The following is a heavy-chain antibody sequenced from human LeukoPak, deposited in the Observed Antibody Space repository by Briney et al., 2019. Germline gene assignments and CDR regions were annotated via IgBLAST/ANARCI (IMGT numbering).Heavy chain of an antibody. J-gene: IGHJ3*01. V-gene: IGHV3-48*03. CDR2: IWSSGSPT. Sequence: GGSLRLSCTASGFTFSSYEMNWVRQAPGKGLEWVSYIWSSGSPTHYADSVKGRFTISRDNAKNSLYLQMSSLRADDTVVYYCARELTDVAGDGLDVWGQGTIVTVSS. D-gene: IGHD5-12*01. CDR1: GFTFSSYE. CDR3: ARELTDVAGDGLDV.